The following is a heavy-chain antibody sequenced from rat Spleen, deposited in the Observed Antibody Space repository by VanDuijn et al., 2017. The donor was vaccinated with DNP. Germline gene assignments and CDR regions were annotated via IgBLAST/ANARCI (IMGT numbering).Heavy chain of an antibody. CDR3: ARHRTISPYYYDMDA. Sequence: EVQLVESGGGLVQPGRSMKLSCAASRFTFSNYHMAWVRQAPTKGLEWVASISTGGDNTHYPDSVKGRFTISRDDAKSSLYLQMNSLKSEDTATYYCARHRTISPYYYDMDAWGQGASVTVSS. J-gene: IGHJ4*01. V-gene: IGHV5-25*01. CDR1: RFTFSNYH. CDR2: ISTGGDNT.